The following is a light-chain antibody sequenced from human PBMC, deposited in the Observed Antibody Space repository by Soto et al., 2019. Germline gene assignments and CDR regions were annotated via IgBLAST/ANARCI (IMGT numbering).Light chain of an antibody. Sequence: QSALTQPRSVSGSPGHSVTISCTGTSSDVGGYSYVSWYQQHPGKAPKLMISDVSKPPSGVPDRFSGSKFGNTASLTISGLQAEDEADYYCCSYAGDFTYVFGSGTKVTVL. CDR3: CSYAGDFTYV. J-gene: IGLJ1*01. CDR2: DVS. V-gene: IGLV2-11*01. CDR1: SSDVGGYSY.